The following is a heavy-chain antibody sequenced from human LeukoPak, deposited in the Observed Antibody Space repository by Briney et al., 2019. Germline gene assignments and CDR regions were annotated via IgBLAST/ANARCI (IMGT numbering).Heavy chain of an antibody. Sequence: SVKVSCKASGGTFSSYAISWVRQAPGQGLEWMGRIIPILGIANYAQKFQGRVTITADKSTSTAYMELSSLRSEDTAVYYCAREEGGGSYYAYYFDYWGQETLVTVSS. J-gene: IGHJ4*02. CDR2: IIPILGIA. D-gene: IGHD1-26*01. CDR3: AREEGGGSYYAYYFDY. CDR1: GGTFSSYA. V-gene: IGHV1-69*04.